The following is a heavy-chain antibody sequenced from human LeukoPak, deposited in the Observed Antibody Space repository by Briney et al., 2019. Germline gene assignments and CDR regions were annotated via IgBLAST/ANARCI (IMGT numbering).Heavy chain of an antibody. CDR1: GFTFSNYA. D-gene: IGHD1-26*01. J-gene: IGHJ4*02. Sequence: GGSLRLSCAASGFTFSNYAMSWVRQAPGKGLVWVSRINTDGSSTSYADSVKGRFTISRDNAKNTLYLQMNSLRAEDTAVYYCARDRWELLFDYWGQGTLVTVSS. CDR2: INTDGSST. V-gene: IGHV3-74*01. CDR3: ARDRWELLFDY.